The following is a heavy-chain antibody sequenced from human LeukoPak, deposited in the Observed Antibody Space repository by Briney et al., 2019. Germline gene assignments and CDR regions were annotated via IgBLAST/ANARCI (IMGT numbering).Heavy chain of an antibody. CDR3: ARSSVVTAMVHLDY. V-gene: IGHV1-69*06. CDR2: IIPLFGTA. J-gene: IGHJ4*02. CDR1: GGTFSSYA. D-gene: IGHD2-21*02. Sequence: SVKVSCKASGGTFSSYAISWVRQAPGQGPEWMGGIIPLFGTANYAQKFQGRVTITADKSTSTACMELSSLRSEDTAVYYCARSSVVTAMVHLDYWGQGTLVTVSS.